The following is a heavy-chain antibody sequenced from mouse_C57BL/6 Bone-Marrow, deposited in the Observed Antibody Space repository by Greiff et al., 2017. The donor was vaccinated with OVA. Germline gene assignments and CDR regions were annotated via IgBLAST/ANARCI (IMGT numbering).Heavy chain of an antibody. CDR3: ARWDYYGSRRYFDV. Sequence: VQLHQPGAELVKPGASVKLSCKASGHTFTSYWMHWVKQRPGQGLEWIGMIHPNSGSTNYNEKFKSKATLTVDKSSSTAYMQLSSLTSEDSAVYYCARWDYYGSRRYFDVWGTGTTVTVSS. J-gene: IGHJ1*03. V-gene: IGHV1-64*01. CDR1: GHTFTSYW. CDR2: IHPNSGST. D-gene: IGHD1-1*01.